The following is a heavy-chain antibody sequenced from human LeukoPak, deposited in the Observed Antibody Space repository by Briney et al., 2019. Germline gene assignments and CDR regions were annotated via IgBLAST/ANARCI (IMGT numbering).Heavy chain of an antibody. D-gene: IGHD3-22*01. Sequence: PGGSLRLSCAASGFTFSSYSMNWVRQAPGKGLEWVSVIYSGGSTYYADSVKGRFTISRDNSKNTLYLQMNSLRAEDTAVYYCARRNTMIEHWGQGTLVTVSS. CDR1: GFTFSSYS. CDR3: ARRNTMIEH. CDR2: IYSGGST. V-gene: IGHV3-66*02. J-gene: IGHJ4*02.